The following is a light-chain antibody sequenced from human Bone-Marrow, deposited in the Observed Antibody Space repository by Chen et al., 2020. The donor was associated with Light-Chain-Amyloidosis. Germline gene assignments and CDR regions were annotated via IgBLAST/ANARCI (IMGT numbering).Light chain of an antibody. CDR2: DDS. V-gene: IGLV3-21*02. CDR1: NIGSTS. CDR3: QVWDRSSDRPV. Sequence: SYVLTKPSSVLVAPGQTATIACGGNNIGSTSVHWYQQTPGQAPLLVVYDDSDRPSGIPERLSGSNSGNTATLTISRVEAGDKADYYCQVWDRSSDRPVFGGGTKLTVL. J-gene: IGLJ3*02.